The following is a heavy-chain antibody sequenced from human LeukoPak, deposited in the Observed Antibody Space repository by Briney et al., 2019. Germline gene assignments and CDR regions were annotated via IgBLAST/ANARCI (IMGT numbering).Heavy chain of an antibody. CDR2: INSDGSST. D-gene: IGHD3-9*01. CDR1: GFTFSSYW. V-gene: IGHV3-74*01. Sequence: GGSLRLSCAASGFTFSSYWMHWVRQAPGKGLVWVSRINSDGSSTSYADSVKGRFTISRDNAKNTLYLQMNSLRAEDTAVYYCAREGVYYDILTGYSHFDYWGQGTLVTVSS. CDR3: AREGVYYDILTGYSHFDY. J-gene: IGHJ4*02.